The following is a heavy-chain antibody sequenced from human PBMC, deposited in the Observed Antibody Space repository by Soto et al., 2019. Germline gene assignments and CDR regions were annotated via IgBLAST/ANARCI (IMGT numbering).Heavy chain of an antibody. V-gene: IGHV1-18*01. CDR2: ISAYNGNT. Sequence: QVQLVQSGAEVKKTGASVKLSCKASGYTFTSYGIILVRHAPGQGLEGMGWISAYNGNTNYAQKLQGRGTMTTGTTQSTAYMELRSLRSDATAVYYCAREGVEIVAGEAFDIWGQGSMVTVSS. J-gene: IGHJ3*02. CDR1: GYTFTSYG. CDR3: AREGVEIVAGEAFDI. D-gene: IGHD5-12*01.